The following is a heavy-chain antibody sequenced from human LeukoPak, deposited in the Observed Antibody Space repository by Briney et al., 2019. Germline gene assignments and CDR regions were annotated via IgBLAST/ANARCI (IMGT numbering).Heavy chain of an antibody. CDR2: IYYSGST. V-gene: IGHV4-39*07. CDR3: ARDLGIRAVARIPA. CDR1: GGSISSSSYY. Sequence: PSETLSLTCTVSGGSISSSSYYWGWIRQPPGKGLEWIGSIYYSGSTYYNPSLKSRVTISVDTSKNQFSLKLSSVTAADTAVYYCARDLGIRAVARIPAWGQGTLVTVSS. D-gene: IGHD6-19*01. J-gene: IGHJ5*02.